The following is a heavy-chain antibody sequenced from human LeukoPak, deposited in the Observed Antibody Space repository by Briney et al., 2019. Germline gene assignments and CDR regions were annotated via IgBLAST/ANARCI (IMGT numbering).Heavy chain of an antibody. CDR1: GFTFSHFA. Sequence: GGSLRLSCAASGFTFSHFAMRWVRRAPGKGLEWVAVISYDGKKNYYADSVKGRFTLTRDDSANTLYLQMNSLRAEDTAVYYCVRGSKIRGVLPEGEFDYWGQGALVTVSS. V-gene: IGHV3-30*03. CDR2: ISYDGKKN. CDR3: VRGSKIRGVLPEGEFDY. J-gene: IGHJ4*02. D-gene: IGHD3-10*01.